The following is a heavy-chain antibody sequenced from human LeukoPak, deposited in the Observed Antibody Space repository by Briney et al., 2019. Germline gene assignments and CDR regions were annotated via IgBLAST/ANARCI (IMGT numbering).Heavy chain of an antibody. CDR3: ARDVPAAAGAFDV. CDR2: ISSSGGSTI. V-gene: IGHV3-11*04. D-gene: IGHD6-13*01. J-gene: IGHJ3*01. CDR1: GFTFRDYY. Sequence: GGSLRLSCAASGFTFRDYYMSWIRQAPGKGLEWVSYISSSGGSTIYYADSVKGRFTISRDNAKNSLYLQMNSLRTEDTAIYYCARDVPAAAGAFDVWGQGTMVTVSS.